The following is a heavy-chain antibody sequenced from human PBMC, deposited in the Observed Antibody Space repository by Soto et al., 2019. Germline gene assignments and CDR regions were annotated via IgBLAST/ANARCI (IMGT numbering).Heavy chain of an antibody. CDR1: GGTFNTHS. J-gene: IGHJ4*02. CDR2: VISDLGSA. Sequence: QVQLVQSGAEVKKPGSSVKVSCKASGGTFNTHSITWLRQAPGQGLEWMGGVISDLGSANYAQKFLDRVTITADESTGTVYMELSSLRSEDTALYYCARERSGGWTGPFDYGGQGTLVTVSS. D-gene: IGHD2-15*01. V-gene: IGHV1-69*01. CDR3: ARERSGGWTGPFDY.